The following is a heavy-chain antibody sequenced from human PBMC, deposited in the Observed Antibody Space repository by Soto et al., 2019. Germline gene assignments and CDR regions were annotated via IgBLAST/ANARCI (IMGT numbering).Heavy chain of an antibody. V-gene: IGHV4-39*01. J-gene: IGHJ4*02. CDR3: ARLGYCSSTSCYREDYFDY. CDR2: IYYSGST. D-gene: IGHD2-2*02. Sequence: QLQLQESGPGLVKPSETLSLTCTVSGGSISSSSYYWGWIRQPPGKGLECIGSIYYSGSTYYNPSLKSRVTISVDTSKNQFSLKLSSVTAADTAVYYCARLGYCSSTSCYREDYFDYWGQGTLVTVSS. CDR1: GGSISSSSYY.